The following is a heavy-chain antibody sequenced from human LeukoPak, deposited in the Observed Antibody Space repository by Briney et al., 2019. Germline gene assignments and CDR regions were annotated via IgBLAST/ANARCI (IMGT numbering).Heavy chain of an antibody. V-gene: IGHV1-69*05. CDR3: ARDGSSGEFDY. CDR2: IIPIFGTA. J-gene: IGHJ4*02. D-gene: IGHD6-6*01. CDR1: GGTFSSYA. Sequence: SVKVSCKASGGTFSSYAISWVRQAPGQGLEWMGGIIPIFGTANYAQKFQGRVTITTDESTSTAYMEPSSLRSEDTAVYYCARDGSSGEFDYWGQGTLVTVSS.